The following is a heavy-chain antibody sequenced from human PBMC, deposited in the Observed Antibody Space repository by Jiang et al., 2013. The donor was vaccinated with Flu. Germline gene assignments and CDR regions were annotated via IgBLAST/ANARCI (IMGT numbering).Heavy chain of an antibody. Sequence: VQLVESGAEVKKPGESLKISCKGSGYRFSNYWIAWVRQMPGKGLEWMGIIYPRDSDTRYSPSFQGQVTISADKSITTAYLQWSSLQASDSAIYYCARRGGSPPGYGMDAWGQGTTVTVSS. D-gene: IGHD1-26*01. V-gene: IGHV5-51*01. CDR2: IYPRDSDT. CDR1: GYRFSNYW. CDR3: ARRGGSPPGYGMDA. J-gene: IGHJ6*02.